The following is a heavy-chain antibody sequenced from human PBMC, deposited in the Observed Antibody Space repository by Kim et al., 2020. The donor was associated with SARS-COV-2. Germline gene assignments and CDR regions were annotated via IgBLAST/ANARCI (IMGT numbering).Heavy chain of an antibody. Sequence: GGSLRLSCAASGFTFSSYAMHWVRQAPGKGLEWVAVISFDGTNKYYVDSVKGRFTISRDNSKNTLYLQMNSLRAEDTAVYYCASSLERDSSGYIRPYFDYWGQGTLVTVSS. V-gene: IGHV3-30*04. J-gene: IGHJ4*02. CDR3: ASSLERDSSGYIRPYFDY. CDR1: GFTFSSYA. CDR2: ISFDGTNK. D-gene: IGHD3-22*01.